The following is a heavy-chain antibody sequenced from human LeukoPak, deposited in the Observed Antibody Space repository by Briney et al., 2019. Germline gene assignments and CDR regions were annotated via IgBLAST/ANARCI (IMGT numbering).Heavy chain of an antibody. V-gene: IGHV4-59*08. CDR1: GGSISSYY. Sequence: SATLSLTCTVSGGSISSYYWTWIRQPPGKGLEWIGYIYYSGSTNYNPSLKSRVTISVDTSKNQFSLKLSSVTAADTAVYYCARQGRGYGGNSDYWGQGTLVTVSS. D-gene: IGHD4-23*01. CDR3: ARQGRGYGGNSDY. J-gene: IGHJ4*02. CDR2: IYYSGST.